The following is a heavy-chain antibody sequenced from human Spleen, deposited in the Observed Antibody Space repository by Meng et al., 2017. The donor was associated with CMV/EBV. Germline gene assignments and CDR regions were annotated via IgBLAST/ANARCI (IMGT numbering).Heavy chain of an antibody. J-gene: IGHJ4*02. D-gene: IGHD3-16*02. CDR1: GSTFTGYY. V-gene: IGHV1-2*02. Sequence: VAPVQSGHEGKQPGASVKVSCKASGSTFTGYYMHWVRQAPGQGLEWMGWINPNSGGTNYAQKFQGRVTMTRDTSISTAYMELSRLRSDDTAVYYCARTGYDYVWGSYPLDYWGQGTLVTVFS. CDR3: ARTGYDYVWGSYPLDY. CDR2: INPNSGGT.